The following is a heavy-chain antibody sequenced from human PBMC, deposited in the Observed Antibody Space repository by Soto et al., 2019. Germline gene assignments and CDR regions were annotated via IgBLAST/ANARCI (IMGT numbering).Heavy chain of an antibody. CDR2: IYYSGST. J-gene: IGHJ6*03. V-gene: IGHV4-31*03. CDR1: GGSISSGGYY. CDR3: ASGDKDGDYYYYMDV. Sequence: SETLSLTCTVSGGSISSGGYYWSWIRQHPGKGLEWIGYIYYSGSTYYNPTLKSRVTISVDTSKNQFSLKLSSVTAADTAVYYCASGDKDGDYYYYMDVWGKGTTVTVSS. D-gene: IGHD7-27*01.